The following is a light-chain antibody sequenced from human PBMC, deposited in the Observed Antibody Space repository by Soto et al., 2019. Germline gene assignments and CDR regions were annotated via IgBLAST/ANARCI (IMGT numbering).Light chain of an antibody. V-gene: IGKV3-15*01. Sequence: EIVMTQSPVTLSVSPGERATLSCRASQSVATNLAWYQQKPGQSPRLLIYGASTRATGIPAGFSGDGSGTEFTLTISSLQSEDFAVYFCQQYNKWPYTFGQGTKLEIK. J-gene: IGKJ2*01. CDR1: QSVATN. CDR2: GAS. CDR3: QQYNKWPYT.